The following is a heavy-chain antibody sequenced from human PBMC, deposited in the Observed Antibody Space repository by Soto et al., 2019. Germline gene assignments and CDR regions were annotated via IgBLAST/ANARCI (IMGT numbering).Heavy chain of an antibody. CDR2: INHSGST. CDR3: ARVRRYYDSSGYYRPGGYFDY. J-gene: IGHJ4*02. CDR1: GGSFSGYY. Sequence: PSETLSLTCAVYGGSFSGYYWSWIRQPPGKGLEWIGEINHSGSTNYNPSLKSRVTISVDTSKNQFSLKLSSVTAADTAVYYCARVRRYYDSSGYYRPGGYFDYWGQGTLVTVSS. D-gene: IGHD3-22*01. V-gene: IGHV4-34*01.